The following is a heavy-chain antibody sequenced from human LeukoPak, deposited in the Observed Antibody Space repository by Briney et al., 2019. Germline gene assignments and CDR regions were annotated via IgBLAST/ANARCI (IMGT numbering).Heavy chain of an antibody. CDR2: IIPIFGTA. J-gene: IGHJ4*02. D-gene: IGHD2-2*01. Sequence: GASVKVSCKASGGTFSSYAISWVRQAPGQGLEWMGGIIPIFGTANYAQKFQGRVTITADESTSTAYMELSSLRSEDTAVYYCARIGTRYLGRAPRTFFDYWGQGTLVTVSS. CDR1: GGTFSSYA. CDR3: ARIGTRYLGRAPRTFFDY. V-gene: IGHV1-69*13.